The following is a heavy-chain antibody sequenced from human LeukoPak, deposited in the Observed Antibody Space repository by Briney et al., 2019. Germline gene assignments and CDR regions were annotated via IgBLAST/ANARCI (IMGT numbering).Heavy chain of an antibody. CDR3: ARPSLPCCSGGSKNWFDP. J-gene: IGHJ5*02. Sequence: ASVKVSCKASGYTFTGYYMHWVRQAPGQGLEWMGWINPNSGGTNCAQKFQGRVTMTRDTSISTAYMELSRLRSDDTAVYYCARPSLPCCSGGSKNWFDPWGQGTLVTVSS. V-gene: IGHV1-2*02. CDR1: GYTFTGYY. D-gene: IGHD2-15*01. CDR2: INPNSGGT.